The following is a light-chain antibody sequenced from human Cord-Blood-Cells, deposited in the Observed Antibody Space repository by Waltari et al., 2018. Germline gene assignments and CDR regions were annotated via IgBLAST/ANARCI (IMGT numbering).Light chain of an antibody. Sequence: DIVMTQSPDSLAASLGERATINCKSSQSFLYSSNNKNYLAWYQQKPGQPPKLLIYWASTRESGVPDRFSGSGSGTDFTLTISSLQAEDVAVYYCQQYYSTPLTFGGGTKVEIK. J-gene: IGKJ4*01. CDR3: QQYYSTPLT. V-gene: IGKV4-1*01. CDR2: WAS. CDR1: QSFLYSSNNKNY.